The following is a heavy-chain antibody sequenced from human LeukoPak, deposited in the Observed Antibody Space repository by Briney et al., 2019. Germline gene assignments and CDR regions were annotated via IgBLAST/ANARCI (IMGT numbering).Heavy chain of an antibody. J-gene: IGHJ4*02. CDR1: GFTFSSYD. V-gene: IGHV3-13*05. Sequence: GGSLRLSCAASGFTFSSYDMHWVRQAAGKRLEWVSGIGTAGDPYSPISVKGRFTISRENAKNSLYLQMNSLRAEDTAVYYCAKRDYGDYGIDYWGQGTLVTVSS. CDR2: IGTAGDP. D-gene: IGHD4-17*01. CDR3: AKRDYGDYGIDY.